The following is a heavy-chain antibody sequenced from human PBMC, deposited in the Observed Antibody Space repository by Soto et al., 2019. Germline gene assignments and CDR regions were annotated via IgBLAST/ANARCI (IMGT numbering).Heavy chain of an antibody. J-gene: IGHJ4*02. D-gene: IGHD2-15*01. V-gene: IGHV5-51*01. Sequence: PGESLKISCKGSGYSFTSYWIGWVRQMPGKGLEWMGIIYPGDTDTRYSPSFQGQVTISADKSISTAYLQWSSLKASDTAMYYCARHVVVVAATPAITDYWGQGTLVTAPQ. CDR3: ARHVVVVAATPAITDY. CDR1: GYSFTSYW. CDR2: IYPGDTDT.